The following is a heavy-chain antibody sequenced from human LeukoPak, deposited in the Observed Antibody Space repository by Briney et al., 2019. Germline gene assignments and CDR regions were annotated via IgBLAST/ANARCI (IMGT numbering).Heavy chain of an antibody. D-gene: IGHD3-3*01. CDR3: ATDHVLRFLPLLSPYFDY. CDR1: GYTFTSYD. J-gene: IGHJ4*02. Sequence: SVKVSCKASGYTFTSYDIKWVRQAAGQGVEWMGWMNPNSGNTGYAQKFQGRVTITRNTSISTAYMELSSLRSEDTAVYYCATDHVLRFLPLLSPYFDYWGQGPLAPVSS. V-gene: IGHV1-8*03. CDR2: MNPNSGNT.